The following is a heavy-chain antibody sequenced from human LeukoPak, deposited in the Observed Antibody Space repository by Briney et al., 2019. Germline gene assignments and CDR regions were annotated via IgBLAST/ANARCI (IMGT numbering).Heavy chain of an antibody. J-gene: IGHJ4*02. CDR3: ARSNYGDSLGAYSFDY. CDR2: IKQDGSEK. CDR1: GFTFSSYW. Sequence: PGGSLRLSCAASGFTFSSYWMSWVRQAPGKGLEWVANIKQDGSEKYYVDSVKGRFTISRDNAKNSLYLQMNSLRAEDTAVYYCARSNYGDSLGAYSFDYWGQGTLSPSPQ. D-gene: IGHD4-17*01. V-gene: IGHV3-7*01.